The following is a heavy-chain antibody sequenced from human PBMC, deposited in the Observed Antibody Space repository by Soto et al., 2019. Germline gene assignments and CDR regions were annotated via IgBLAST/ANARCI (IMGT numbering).Heavy chain of an antibody. V-gene: IGHV3-23*01. Sequence: GGSLRLSCAASGFTFSSYALNWVRQAPGKGLEWVSTISSSGGSTYYADSVQGRFTVSRDNSKDTLYLQVNSLRAEDTAVYYCARDPSTGFADYWGQGNLVTVSS. D-gene: IGHD3-9*01. CDR3: ARDPSTGFADY. CDR1: GFTFSSYA. J-gene: IGHJ4*02. CDR2: ISSSGGST.